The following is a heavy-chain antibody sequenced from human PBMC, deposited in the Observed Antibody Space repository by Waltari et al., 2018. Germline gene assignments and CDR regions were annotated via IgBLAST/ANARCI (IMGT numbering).Heavy chain of an antibody. CDR3: AKNGDVMLRATTFRDAFDI. V-gene: IGHV1-69*01. CDR1: GGTFSTQS. D-gene: IGHD1-26*01. Sequence: QVQLVQSGDQMKKPGSSVKVACRASGGTFSTQSVSWGRPAPGQGLEWMGGIIPVFGPPNYAQKLQGRVTFTADESTSTLYMELSSLRSEDTAIYYCAKNGDVMLRATTFRDAFDIWGQGTMVTVSS. CDR2: IIPVFGPP. J-gene: IGHJ3*02.